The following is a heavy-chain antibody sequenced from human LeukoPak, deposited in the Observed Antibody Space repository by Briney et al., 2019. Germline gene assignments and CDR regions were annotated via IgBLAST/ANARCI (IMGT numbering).Heavy chain of an antibody. CDR1: AFTFSSYS. V-gene: IGHV3-48*01. CDR2: ISSSDNTI. J-gene: IGHJ4*02. Sequence: GGSLRLSCAGSAFTFSSYSMSWGRPTPGKGLEWVSLISSSDNTIYYADSVRGRFTISRDNAENSLFLQMHSLRAEETVVYYCVKDRHGGSPRFQYWGQGTLVSVSS. CDR3: VKDRHGGSPRFQY.